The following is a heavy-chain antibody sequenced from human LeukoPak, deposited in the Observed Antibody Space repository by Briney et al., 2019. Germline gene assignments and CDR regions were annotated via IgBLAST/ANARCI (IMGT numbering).Heavy chain of an antibody. J-gene: IGHJ3*02. D-gene: IGHD6-13*01. CDR3: ARETAAAGTSAFDI. Sequence: ASVKVSCKAPGYTFTGYYMHWVRQAPGQGLEWMGWINPNSGGTNYAQKFQGRVTMTRDTSISTAYMELSRLRSDDTAVYYCARETAAAGTSAFDIWGQGTMVTVSS. CDR2: INPNSGGT. CDR1: GYTFTGYY. V-gene: IGHV1-2*02.